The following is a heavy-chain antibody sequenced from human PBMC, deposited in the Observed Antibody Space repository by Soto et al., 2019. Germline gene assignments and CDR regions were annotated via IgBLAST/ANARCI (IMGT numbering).Heavy chain of an antibody. D-gene: IGHD4-17*01. Sequence: QVQLVQSGAEVKKPGASVKVSCKASGYTFTSYDINWVRQATGQGLEWMGLMNPNSGNTGYAQKFQGRVTLTRNTSKSTAYMELSSLRSEDTAVYYCARTTDYGDYDELGYWGQGTLVTVSS. CDR2: MNPNSGNT. J-gene: IGHJ4*02. CDR3: ARTTDYGDYDELGY. CDR1: GYTFTSYD. V-gene: IGHV1-8*01.